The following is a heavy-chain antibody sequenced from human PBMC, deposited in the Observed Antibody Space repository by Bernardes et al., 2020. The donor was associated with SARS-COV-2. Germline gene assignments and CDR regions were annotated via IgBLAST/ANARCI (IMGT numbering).Heavy chain of an antibody. CDR2: ISTYTGNT. D-gene: IGHD3-22*01. J-gene: IGHJ4*02. V-gene: IGHV1-18*04. CDR1: GYTFTIYD. CDR3: ARGEDYYDGSGPYYFDY. Sequence: SVKVSCKASGYTFTIYDISWVRQAPGQGLEWMGWISTYTGNTNYAQRFQGRVTMTTDTSTNTAYMELRSLRSDDTAVYYCARGEDYYDGSGPYYFDYWGQGTLVTVSS.